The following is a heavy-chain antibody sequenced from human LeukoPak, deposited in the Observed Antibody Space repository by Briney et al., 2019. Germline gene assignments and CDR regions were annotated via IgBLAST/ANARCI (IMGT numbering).Heavy chain of an antibody. Sequence: GASVKVSCKASGYTFTSYGISWVRQAPGQGREWMGWISAYNGNTNYAQKLQGRVTMTTDTSTSTAYMELRSLRSDDTAVYYCARDSPDFWSDPPHNWFDPWGQGTLVTVSS. CDR3: ARDSPDFWSDPPHNWFDP. J-gene: IGHJ5*02. D-gene: IGHD3-3*01. V-gene: IGHV1-18*01. CDR1: GYTFTSYG. CDR2: ISAYNGNT.